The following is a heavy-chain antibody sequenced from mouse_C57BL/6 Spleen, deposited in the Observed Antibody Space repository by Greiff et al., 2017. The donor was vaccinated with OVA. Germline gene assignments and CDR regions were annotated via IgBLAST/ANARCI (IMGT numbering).Heavy chain of an antibody. J-gene: IGHJ3*01. CDR2: IRLKSDNYAT. CDR3: TQDWFAY. V-gene: IGHV6-3*01. CDR1: GFTFSNYW. Sequence: EVQVVESGGGLVQPGGSMKLSCVASGFTFSNYWMNWVRQSPEKGLEWVAQIRLKSDNYATHYAESVKGRFTISRDDSKSSVYLQMNNLRAEDTGIYYCTQDWFAYWGQGTLVTVSA.